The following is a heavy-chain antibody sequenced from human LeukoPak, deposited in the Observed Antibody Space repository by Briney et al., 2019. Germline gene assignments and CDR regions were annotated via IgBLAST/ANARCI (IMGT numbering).Heavy chain of an antibody. J-gene: IGHJ6*02. Sequence: PGGSLRLSCAASGFTISSYEMKWVRQAPGKGLEWLSYISSSGSTKYYADSVKGRFTISRGNAENSLYLQMNSLRAEDTAVYYCATYCSSTSCYRTRYMDVWGQGATVTVSS. D-gene: IGHD2-2*01. V-gene: IGHV3-48*03. CDR1: GFTISSYE. CDR3: ATYCSSTSCYRTRYMDV. CDR2: ISSSGSTK.